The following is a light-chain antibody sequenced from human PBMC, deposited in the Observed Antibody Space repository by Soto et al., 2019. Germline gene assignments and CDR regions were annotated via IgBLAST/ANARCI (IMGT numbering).Light chain of an antibody. CDR3: SSYTSSSTLV. CDR2: DVS. J-gene: IGLJ2*01. V-gene: IGLV2-14*01. CDR1: SSDVGGYNY. Sequence: QSVLTQPASVSGSPGQSITISCTGTSSDVGGYNYVSWYQQHPGKAPKLMIYDVSNRPSGVSNRFSGSKSGNTGSLTISGLQAEDEADYYCSSYTSSSTLVFGGGTQLTVL.